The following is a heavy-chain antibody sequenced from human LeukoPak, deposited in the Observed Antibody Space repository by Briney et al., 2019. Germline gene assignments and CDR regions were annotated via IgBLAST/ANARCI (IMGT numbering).Heavy chain of an antibody. D-gene: IGHD3-3*01. J-gene: IGHJ6*03. Sequence: ASVKVSCKASGYTFTSYDINWVRQATGQGLEWMGWMNPNSGNTGYARKFQGRVTITRNTSISTAYMELSSLRSEDTAVYYCARGPRFWSGYYTPSYYYYYMDVWGKGTTVTVSS. V-gene: IGHV1-8*03. CDR3: ARGPRFWSGYYTPSYYYYYMDV. CDR2: MNPNSGNT. CDR1: GYTFTSYD.